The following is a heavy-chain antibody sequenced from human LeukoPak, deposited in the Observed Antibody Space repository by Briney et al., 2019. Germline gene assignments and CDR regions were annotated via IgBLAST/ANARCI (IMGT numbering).Heavy chain of an antibody. Sequence: GGSLRLSCAASGFTFNNYAMSWVRQAPGKGLEWVSAISGSGGSTYYADSVKGRFTISRDTSKNTLYLQMNSLRAEDTAVYYCAKDSYGSGRPYYFDYWGQGTLVTVSS. J-gene: IGHJ4*02. CDR3: AKDSYGSGRPYYFDY. CDR2: ISGSGGST. CDR1: GFTFNNYA. V-gene: IGHV3-23*01. D-gene: IGHD3-10*01.